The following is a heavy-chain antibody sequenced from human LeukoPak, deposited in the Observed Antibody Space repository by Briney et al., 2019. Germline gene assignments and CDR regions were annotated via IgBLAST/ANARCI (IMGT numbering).Heavy chain of an antibody. D-gene: IGHD6-19*01. Sequence: GGSLRLSCTASGFTFGDYIMSWFRQAPGKGLEWVSYISSSSSTIYYADSVKGRFTISRDNAKNSLYLQMNSLRAEDTAVYYCAKSPYSSGWLHYYWGQGTLVTVSS. CDR3: AKSPYSSGWLHYY. V-gene: IGHV3-48*01. J-gene: IGHJ4*02. CDR2: ISSSSSTI. CDR1: GFTFGDYI.